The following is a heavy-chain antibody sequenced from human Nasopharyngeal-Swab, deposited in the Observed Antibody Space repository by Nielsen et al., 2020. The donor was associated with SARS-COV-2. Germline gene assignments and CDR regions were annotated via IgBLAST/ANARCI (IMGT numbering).Heavy chain of an antibody. J-gene: IGHJ6*03. CDR1: GGSISSGGYS. CDR3: ARGRRYCSGGSCQRDYYYYYMDV. D-gene: IGHD2-15*01. V-gene: IGHV4-30-2*01. CDR2: IYHSGST. Sequence: SETLSLTYAVSGGSISSGGYSWSWIRQPPGKGLEWIGYIYHSGSTYYNPSLKSRVTISVDRSKNQFSLKLSSVTAADTAVYYCARGRRYCSGGSCQRDYYYYYMDVWGKGTTVTVSS.